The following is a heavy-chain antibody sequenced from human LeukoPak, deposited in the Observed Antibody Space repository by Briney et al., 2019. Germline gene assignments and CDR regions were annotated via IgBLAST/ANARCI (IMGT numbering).Heavy chain of an antibody. V-gene: IGHV3-23*01. J-gene: IGHJ4*02. Sequence: GGSLRLSCAASGFTFTSYSMNWVRQAPGKGLEWVSTISGGGGSTYYADSVKGRFTISRDNSKNTLYLQMNSLRVEDTAVYYCAKDGEQWLVQDFDYWGQGTLVTVSS. CDR1: GFTFTSYS. D-gene: IGHD6-19*01. CDR2: ISGGGGST. CDR3: AKDGEQWLVQDFDY.